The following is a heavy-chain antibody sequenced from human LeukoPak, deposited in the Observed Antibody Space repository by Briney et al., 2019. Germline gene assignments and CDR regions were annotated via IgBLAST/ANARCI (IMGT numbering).Heavy chain of an antibody. CDR2: IIPIFGTA. CDR1: GGTFSSYA. Sequence: SVNVSCKASGGTFSSYAISWVRQAPGQGLEWMGGIIPIFGTANYAQKFQGRVTITADESTSTAYMELSSLRSEDTAVYYCARDLGTSGQFDYWGQGTLVTVSS. D-gene: IGHD1-1*01. CDR3: ARDLGTSGQFDY. V-gene: IGHV1-69*13. J-gene: IGHJ4*02.